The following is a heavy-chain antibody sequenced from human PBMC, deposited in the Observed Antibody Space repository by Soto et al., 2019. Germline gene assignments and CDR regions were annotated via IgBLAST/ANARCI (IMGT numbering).Heavy chain of an antibody. CDR1: GGSISRSNW. CDR2: IYHSGST. J-gene: IGHJ6*02. V-gene: IGHV4-4*02. D-gene: IGHD3-3*01. Sequence: SETLCLTCAVSGGSISRSNWWSWVRQPPGKGLEWIGEIYHSGSTNYDPSLKSRVTISVDKSKSQFSLKLSSVTAADTAVYYCPRDKRVYYDCWSGPEFGFYYYDGMDVWGQGPPVT. CDR3: PRDKRVYYDCWSGPEFGFYYYDGMDV.